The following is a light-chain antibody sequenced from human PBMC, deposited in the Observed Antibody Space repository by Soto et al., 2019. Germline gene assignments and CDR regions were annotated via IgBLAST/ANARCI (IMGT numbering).Light chain of an antibody. CDR2: GAS. CDR1: QRVSSSF. J-gene: IGKJ4*01. V-gene: IGKV3D-20*02. Sequence: EIVLTQSPGTLSLSPGARATLSCRASQRVSSSFLAWYQHKVGQAPRLLIYGASSRATGIPYRFSGSGSGTDFTLTISSLEPEDFAVYFCQHRNNWPLTFGGGTKVDIK. CDR3: QHRNNWPLT.